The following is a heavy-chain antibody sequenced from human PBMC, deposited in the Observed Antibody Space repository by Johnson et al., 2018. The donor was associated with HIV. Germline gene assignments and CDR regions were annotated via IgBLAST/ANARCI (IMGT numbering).Heavy chain of an antibody. CDR3: VRACRDGYTCDAFDI. CDR2: IGTAGDT. CDR1: GFTFSSYD. Sequence: VQLVESGGGLVQPGGSLRLSCAASGFTFSSYDMHWVRQATGKGLEWVSAIGTAGDTYYPDSVRGRFSISRDNSKNTLYLQMNRLRAEDTAVYYCVRACRDGYTCDAFDIWGQGTMVTVSS. V-gene: IGHV3-13*01. D-gene: IGHD5-24*01. J-gene: IGHJ3*02.